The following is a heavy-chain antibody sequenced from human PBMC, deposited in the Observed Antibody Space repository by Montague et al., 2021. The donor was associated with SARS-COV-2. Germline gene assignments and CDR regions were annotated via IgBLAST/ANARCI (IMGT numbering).Heavy chain of an antibody. V-gene: IGHV4-34*01. CDR1: GGSFSGSF. CDR3: AKTGGFSEILADYDNPRDVPVRHRQKDVQPPRRAFDI. D-gene: IGHD3-9*01. J-gene: IGHJ3*02. Sequence: SETLSLTCAVYGGSFSGSFWTWICQPPGKGLEWLGEINHRGTTKYNSSVESRVLMSVDMSKNPFALRLTSATVADTAVYYCAKTGGFSEILADYDNPRDVPVRHRQKDVQPPRRAFDIWGQGQLVTVSS. CDR2: INHRGTT.